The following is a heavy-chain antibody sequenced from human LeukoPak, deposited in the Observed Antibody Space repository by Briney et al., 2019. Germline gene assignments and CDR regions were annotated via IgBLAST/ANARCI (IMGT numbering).Heavy chain of an antibody. D-gene: IGHD4-23*01. Sequence: SETLSLTCAVSGFSISSDYYWGWIRQPPGRGLERIWSIYRGGNTYSNSSLKSRVILSIDTSKNQFSLRLTSVTTADTAVYYCARHSVATPSDAWGQGTLVTVSS. CDR1: GFSISSDYY. CDR3: ARHSVATPSDA. J-gene: IGHJ5*02. V-gene: IGHV4-38-2*01. CDR2: IYRGGNT.